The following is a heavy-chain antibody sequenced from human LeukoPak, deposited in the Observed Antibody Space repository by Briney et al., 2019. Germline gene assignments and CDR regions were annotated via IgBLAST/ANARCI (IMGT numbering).Heavy chain of an antibody. CDR1: GFTFSTYG. V-gene: IGHV3-30*02. J-gene: IGHJ4*02. D-gene: IGHD6-13*01. Sequence: GGSLRLSCAASGFTFSTYGMHWVRQAPGKGLEWVSFIRYVGINKYYADSVKGRFTISRDNSKNTLYLQMNSLRPEDTALYYCAKAGYSSSWPLTHFDYWGQGTLVTVSS. CDR2: IRYVGINK. CDR3: AKAGYSSSWPLTHFDY.